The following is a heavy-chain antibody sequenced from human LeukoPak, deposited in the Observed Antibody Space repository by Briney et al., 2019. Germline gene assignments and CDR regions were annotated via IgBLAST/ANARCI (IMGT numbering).Heavy chain of an antibody. J-gene: IGHJ4*02. Sequence: SETLSLTCSVFGGSISTYYWTWIRQPPGKGLEWIGYVSYSGSTIYTPSLKSRVTISVDTSKNQFSLNLTSATAADTAVYYCARDGGGGAAGYWGQGTLVTVSS. CDR1: GGSISTYY. D-gene: IGHD1-26*01. CDR2: VSYSGST. CDR3: ARDGGGGAAGY. V-gene: IGHV4-59*01.